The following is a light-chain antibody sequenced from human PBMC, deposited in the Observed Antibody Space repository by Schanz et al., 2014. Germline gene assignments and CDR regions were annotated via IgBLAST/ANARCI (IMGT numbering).Light chain of an antibody. V-gene: IGKV3-15*01. CDR2: GAS. Sequence: EIVMTQSPATLSVSPGERATLSCRASQSVSSNLAWFQQKPGQAPRLLIYGASTRATGLPARFSGSGSGTEFTLTISSLQSEDFAVYYCQHYGNWPLTFGGGTKVEIK. CDR3: QHYGNWPLT. J-gene: IGKJ4*01. CDR1: QSVSSN.